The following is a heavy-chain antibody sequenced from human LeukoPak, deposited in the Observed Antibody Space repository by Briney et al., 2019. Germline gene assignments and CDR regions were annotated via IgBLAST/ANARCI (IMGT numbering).Heavy chain of an antibody. CDR3: VKVRGRARVGYFDY. V-gene: IGHV3-66*01. D-gene: IGHD1-26*01. J-gene: IGHJ4*02. CDR1: GFTVSSNY. Sequence: GGSLRLSCAASGFTVSSNYMSWVRQAPGKGLEWVSVIYRGGSTYYADSVKGRFTISRDNSQNTLYLQMNSLRVEDTAIYYCVKVRGRARVGYFDYWGQGALVTVSS. CDR2: IYRGGST.